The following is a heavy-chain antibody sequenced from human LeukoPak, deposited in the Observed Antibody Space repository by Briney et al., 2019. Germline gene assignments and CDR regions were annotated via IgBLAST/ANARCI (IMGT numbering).Heavy chain of an antibody. CDR3: ATPSRTEDGDYGVC. J-gene: IGHJ4*02. V-gene: IGHV1-69*04. Sequence: AAVKVSCKASGVIFSNFAFNWVRQAPGHGREWMGRIIPILDLAHYTQKFQGRLTITADKSTNTSYMELTSLTAEDTAVYYCATPSRTEDGDYGVCWGQGTLVTVSS. CDR1: GVIFSNFA. D-gene: IGHD4-17*01. CDR2: IIPILDLA.